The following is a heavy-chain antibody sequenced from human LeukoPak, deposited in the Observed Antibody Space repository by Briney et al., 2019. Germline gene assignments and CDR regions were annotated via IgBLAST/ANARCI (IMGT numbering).Heavy chain of an antibody. CDR3: ASLSLAFGGGSYYFDY. V-gene: IGHV4-39*07. D-gene: IGHD3-16*01. Sequence: PSETLSLTCTVSGGSININTYYWGWIRQPPGKGLEWIGSIYYSGSTYYNPSLKSRVTISIDTSKNQFSLKLNSVTAADTAVYYCASLSLAFGGGSYYFDYWGQGTLVTVSS. CDR1: GGSININTYY. J-gene: IGHJ4*02. CDR2: IYYSGST.